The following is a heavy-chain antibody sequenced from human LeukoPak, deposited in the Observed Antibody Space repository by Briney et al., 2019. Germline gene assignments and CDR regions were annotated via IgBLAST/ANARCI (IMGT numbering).Heavy chain of an antibody. D-gene: IGHD3-3*01. CDR2: ISYDGSNK. J-gene: IGHJ4*02. CDR1: GFTFSSYG. CDR3: ATYYDFWSGYHNTFDY. Sequence: PGRSLRLSCAASGFTFSSYGMHWVRQAPGKGLEWVAVISYDGSNKYYADSVKGRFTISRDNSKNTLYLQMNSLRAEDTAVYYCATYYDFWSGYHNTFDYWGQGTLVTVSS. V-gene: IGHV3-30*03.